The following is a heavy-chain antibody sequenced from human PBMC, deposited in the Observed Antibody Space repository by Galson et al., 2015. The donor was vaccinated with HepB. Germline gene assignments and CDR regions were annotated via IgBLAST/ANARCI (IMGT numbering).Heavy chain of an antibody. CDR2: IYPGDSET. J-gene: IGHJ2*01. Sequence: QSGAEVKKPGESLKISCKGSGYSFTSYWIGWVRQMPGKGLEWMGIIYPGDSETRYSPSFQGQVTISADKSIRTAYLQWSSLKASDTAMYYCARLVIPVVNNWYFDLWGRGTLVTVSS. CDR1: GYSFTSYW. CDR3: ARLVIPVVNNWYFDL. D-gene: IGHD2-21*01. V-gene: IGHV5-51*03.